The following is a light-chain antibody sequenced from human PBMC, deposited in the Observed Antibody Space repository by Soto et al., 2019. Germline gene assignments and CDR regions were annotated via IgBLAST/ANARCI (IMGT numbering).Light chain of an antibody. V-gene: IGLV2-23*01. CDR2: EGN. J-gene: IGLJ1*01. CDR3: CSYAGSPFV. CDR1: SSDVGTYDF. Sequence: QSALTQPASVSGSPGQSITISCTGTSSDVGTYDFVSWYQQHPGKAPKLIIYEGNQRPSGVSNRFSGSKSGNTASLTVSGLRAEDEADYYCCSYAGSPFVFGTGTKLTVL.